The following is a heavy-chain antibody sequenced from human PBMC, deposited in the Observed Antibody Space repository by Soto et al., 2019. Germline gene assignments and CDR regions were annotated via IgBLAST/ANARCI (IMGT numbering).Heavy chain of an antibody. V-gene: IGHV4-39*01. CDR3: ARGLHLGELSFFDY. Sequence: SETLFLTCTVSGGSISSSSYYWGWIRQPPGKGLEWIGSIYYSGSTYYNPSLKSRVTISVDTSKNQFSLKLSSVTAADTAVYYCARGLHLGELSFFDYWGQGTLVTVSS. CDR1: GGSISSSSYY. CDR2: IYYSGST. D-gene: IGHD3-16*02. J-gene: IGHJ4*02.